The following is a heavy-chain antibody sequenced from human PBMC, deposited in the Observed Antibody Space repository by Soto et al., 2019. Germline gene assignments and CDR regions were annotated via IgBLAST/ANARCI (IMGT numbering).Heavy chain of an antibody. V-gene: IGHV1-2*04. Sequence: ASVKVSCKASGYTFTGYYMHWVRQAPGQGLEWMGWINPNSGGTNYAQKFQGWVTMTRDTSISTAYMELSRLRSDDTAVYYCARVNLYCSSTSCKSFYGMDVWGQGTTVTVSS. CDR2: INPNSGGT. CDR1: GYTFTGYY. CDR3: ARVNLYCSSTSCKSFYGMDV. D-gene: IGHD2-2*01. J-gene: IGHJ6*02.